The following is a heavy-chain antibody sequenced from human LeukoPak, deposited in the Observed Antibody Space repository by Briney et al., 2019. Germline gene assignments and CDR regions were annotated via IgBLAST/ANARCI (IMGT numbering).Heavy chain of an antibody. D-gene: IGHD6-19*01. CDR3: ARVKTGPWHSSGWYTGGDCDY. J-gene: IGHJ4*02. V-gene: IGHV1-18*01. Sequence: GASVKVSCKASGYTFTSYGISWVRQAPGQGLEWMGWISAYNGNTNYAQKLQGRVTMTTDTSTSTAYMELRSLRSDDTAVHYCARVKTGPWHSSGWYTGGDCDYWGQGTLVTVSS. CDR2: ISAYNGNT. CDR1: GYTFTSYG.